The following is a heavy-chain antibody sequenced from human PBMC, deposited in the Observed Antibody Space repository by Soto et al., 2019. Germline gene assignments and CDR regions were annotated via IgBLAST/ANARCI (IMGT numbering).Heavy chain of an antibody. J-gene: IGHJ4*02. V-gene: IGHV3-9*02. Sequence: EVQLVESGGGLVQPGRSLRLSCVASGFTADDYAMHWVRQAPGKGLEWVSGISSNSDTIDYADSVKGRFTISRDNAKNSLFLQMNSLRPEDTALYYCAKDMKWGGMTTIHYFDSWGQGTLFTVSS. CDR3: AKDMKWGGMTTIHYFDS. CDR1: GFTADDYA. CDR2: ISSNSDTI. D-gene: IGHD4-17*01.